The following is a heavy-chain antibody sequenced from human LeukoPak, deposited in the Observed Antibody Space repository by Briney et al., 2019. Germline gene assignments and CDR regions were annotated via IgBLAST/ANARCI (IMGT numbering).Heavy chain of an antibody. Sequence: PGGSLRLSCAASGFTFSSYGMHWVRQAPGKGLEWVAFIRYDGSNKYYADSVKGRFTISRDNSKNTLYLQMNSLRAEDTAVYYCAKVGSSYDSSGYYYFGSPFEYYYYYMDVWGKGTTVTISS. CDR3: AKVGSSYDSSGYYYFGSPFEYYYYYMDV. CDR2: IRYDGSNK. CDR1: GFTFSSYG. V-gene: IGHV3-30*02. D-gene: IGHD3-22*01. J-gene: IGHJ6*03.